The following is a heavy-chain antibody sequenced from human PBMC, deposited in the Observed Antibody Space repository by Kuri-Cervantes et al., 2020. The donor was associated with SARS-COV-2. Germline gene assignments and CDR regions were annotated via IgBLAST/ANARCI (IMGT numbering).Heavy chain of an antibody. J-gene: IGHJ4*02. CDR3: ARDRGVRGWYFDY. CDR2: ISYDGSNK. CDR1: GFTFSSYA. D-gene: IGHD3-10*01. Sequence: GESLKISCAASGFTFSSYAMHWVRQAPGKGLEWVAVISYDGSNKYYADSVKGRFTISRDNAKNSLYLQMNSLRAEDTAVYYCARDRGVRGWYFDYWGQGTLVTVSS. V-gene: IGHV3-30-3*01.